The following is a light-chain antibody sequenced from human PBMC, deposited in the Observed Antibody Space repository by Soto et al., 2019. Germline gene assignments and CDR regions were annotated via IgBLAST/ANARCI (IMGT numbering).Light chain of an antibody. CDR3: QVWDSSSDHWV. Sequence: SYELTQPPSVSVAPGKTARITCGGNNIGSKSVQWYQQKPGQAPVLVIYYDSDRPSGIPERFSGSNSGNTATLTISGVEAGDEADYYCQVWDSSSDHWVFGGGTKVTVL. V-gene: IGLV3-21*04. J-gene: IGLJ3*02. CDR1: NIGSKS. CDR2: YDS.